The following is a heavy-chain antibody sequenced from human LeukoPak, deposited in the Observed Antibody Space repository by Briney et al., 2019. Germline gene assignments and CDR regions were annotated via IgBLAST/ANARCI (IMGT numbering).Heavy chain of an antibody. CDR3: ARSQNYYGSGDY. Sequence: SETLSLTCTVSGDSVSNGNYYWSWLRQPPGKALEWIGYIYYTGKTYYNPTLEGRVTILVDTSRNHFSVKLSSVTAADTAVYYCARSQNYYGSGDYWSQGTLVTVSS. CDR1: GDSVSNGNYY. V-gene: IGHV4-61*03. J-gene: IGHJ4*02. D-gene: IGHD3-10*01. CDR2: IYYTGKT.